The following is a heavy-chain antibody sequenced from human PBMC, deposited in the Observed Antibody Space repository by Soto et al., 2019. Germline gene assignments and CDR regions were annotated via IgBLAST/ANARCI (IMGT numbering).Heavy chain of an antibody. V-gene: IGHV3-21*01. CDR2: ISSSSSYI. CDR1: GFTFSSYS. CDR3: ARDVTAAHDY. Sequence: EVQLVESGGGLVKPGGSLRLSWAASGFTFSSYSMNWVRQAPGKGLEWVSSISSSSSYIYYADSVKGRFTISRDNAKNSLYLQMNSLRVEDTAVYYCARDVTAAHDYWGQGTLVTVSS. J-gene: IGHJ4*02. D-gene: IGHD2-15*01.